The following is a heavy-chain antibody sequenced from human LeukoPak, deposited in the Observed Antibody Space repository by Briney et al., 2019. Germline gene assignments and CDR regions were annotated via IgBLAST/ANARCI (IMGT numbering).Heavy chain of an antibody. CDR2: FDPEDGET. CDR3: AKLYSSRPQYWYFDL. V-gene: IGHV1-24*01. D-gene: IGHD6-13*01. J-gene: IGHJ2*01. Sequence: ASVKVSCKVSGYTLIEVSMHWVRQAPGKGLEWMGGFDPEDGETIYAQKFQGRVTMTEDTSTDTAYMELSSLRSEDTAVYYCAKLYSSRPQYWYFDLWGRGTLVTVSS. CDR1: GYTLIEVS.